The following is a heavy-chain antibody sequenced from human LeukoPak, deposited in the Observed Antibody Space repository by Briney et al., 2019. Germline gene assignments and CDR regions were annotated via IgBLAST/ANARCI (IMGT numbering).Heavy chain of an antibody. Sequence: GGSLRLSCAASGFTFSNYGMHWVRQAQGKGLEWVAVIWYDGSNKYYADSVKGRFTISRDNSKNTLYLQMNSLRVEDTAVYYCAANSDLWGRGTLVTVSS. CDR3: AANSDL. CDR2: IWYDGSNK. V-gene: IGHV3-33*01. CDR1: GFTFSNYG. J-gene: IGHJ2*01.